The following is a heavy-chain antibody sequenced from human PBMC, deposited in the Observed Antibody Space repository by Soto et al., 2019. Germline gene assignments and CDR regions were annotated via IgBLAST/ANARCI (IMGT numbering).Heavy chain of an antibody. J-gene: IGHJ6*02. CDR3: TGSTWFRGMDV. CDR1: GDSVSSNSAG. CDR2: TYYKSKWNN. Sequence: TLSLTCVISGDSVSSNSAGWNWIRQSPSRGLEWLGRTYYKSKWNNDYALSVKSRITINPDTSKNQFSLHLYSVTPEDTAVYYCTGSTWFRGMDVWGQGTPVTVSS. V-gene: IGHV6-1*01. D-gene: IGHD2-2*01.